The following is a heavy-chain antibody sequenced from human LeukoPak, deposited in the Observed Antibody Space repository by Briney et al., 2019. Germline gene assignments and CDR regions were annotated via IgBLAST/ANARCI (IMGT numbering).Heavy chain of an antibody. CDR2: IRSKAYGGTT. CDR3: TREADYGDYYYYYGMDV. CDR1: GFTFGDYA. V-gene: IGHV3-49*03. D-gene: IGHD4-17*01. Sequence: GGSLRLSCTASGFTFGDYAMSWFRQAPGKGLEWVGFIRSKAYGGTTEYAASVKGRFTISRDDSKSIAYLQMNSLKTEDTAVYYCTREADYGDYYYYYGMDVWGQGTTVTVSS. J-gene: IGHJ6*02.